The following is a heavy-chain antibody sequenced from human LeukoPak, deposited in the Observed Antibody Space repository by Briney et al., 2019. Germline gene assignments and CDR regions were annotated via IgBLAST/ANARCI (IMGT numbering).Heavy chain of an antibody. V-gene: IGHV1-2*02. J-gene: IGHJ4*02. CDR2: INPNSGGT. D-gene: IGHD2-2*01. Sequence: ASVKVSCKASGYTFTSHFMHWVRQAPGQGLEWMGWINPNSGGTNYAQKFQGRVTMTRDTSISTAYMELSRLRSDDTAVYYCARAIPAATRAADYWGQGTLVTVSS. CDR3: ARAIPAATRAADY. CDR1: GYTFTSHF.